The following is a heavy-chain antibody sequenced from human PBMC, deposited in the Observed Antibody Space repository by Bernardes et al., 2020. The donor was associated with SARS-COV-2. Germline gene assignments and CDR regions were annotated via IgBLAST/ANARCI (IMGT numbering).Heavy chain of an antibody. V-gene: IGHV1-24*01. CDR2: FDPEDGET. CDR1: GYTLTELS. CDR3: ATAIVVVPAAMGVGWDYYYGMDV. J-gene: IGHJ6*02. Sequence: ASVKVSCKVSGYTLTELSMHWVRQAPGKGLEWMGGFDPEDGETIYAQKFQGRVTMTEDTSTDTAYMELISLRSEDTAVYYCATAIVVVPAAMGVGWDYYYGMDVWGEGTTVSVSS. D-gene: IGHD2-2*01.